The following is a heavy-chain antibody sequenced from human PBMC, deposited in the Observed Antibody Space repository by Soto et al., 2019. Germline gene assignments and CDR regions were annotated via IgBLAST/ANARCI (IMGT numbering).Heavy chain of an antibody. J-gene: IGHJ4*02. D-gene: IGHD3-10*01. Sequence: SVKVSCKASGFTFTSSAVQWVRQARGQRLEWIGWIVVGSGNTNYAQKFQERVTITGDMSTSTAYMELRSLRSEDTAVYYCAREYGSGSRFDYWGQGTLVTVSS. CDR2: IVVGSGNT. V-gene: IGHV1-58*01. CDR1: GFTFTSSA. CDR3: AREYGSGSRFDY.